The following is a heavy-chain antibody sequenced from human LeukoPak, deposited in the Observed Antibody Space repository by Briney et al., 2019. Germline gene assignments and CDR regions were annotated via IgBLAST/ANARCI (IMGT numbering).Heavy chain of an antibody. D-gene: IGHD5-24*01. CDR1: GYTFTSYG. CDR2: ISAYNGNT. V-gene: IGHV1-18*01. Sequence: ASVKVSCKASGYTFTSYGISWARQAPGQGLEWMGWISAYNGNTNYAQKFQGRVTLTRDMSTSTDYLELSSLRSEDTAVYYCARDNSVRDEAWWFNPWGQGTLVTVSS. CDR3: ARDNSVRDEAWWFNP. J-gene: IGHJ5*02.